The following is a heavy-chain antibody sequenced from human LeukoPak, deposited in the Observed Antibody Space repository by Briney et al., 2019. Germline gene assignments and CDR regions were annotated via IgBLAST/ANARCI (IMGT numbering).Heavy chain of an antibody. CDR2: IIPIFGTA. Sequence: ASVKVSCKASGGTFSSYAISWVRQAPGQGLEWMGGIIPIFGTANYAQKFQGRVTITADKSTSTAYMELSSLRSEDTAVYYCARRRGGRGSSSFWFDPWGQGTLVTVSS. D-gene: IGHD6-6*01. J-gene: IGHJ5*02. CDR1: GGTFSSYA. V-gene: IGHV1-69*06. CDR3: ARRRGGRGSSSFWFDP.